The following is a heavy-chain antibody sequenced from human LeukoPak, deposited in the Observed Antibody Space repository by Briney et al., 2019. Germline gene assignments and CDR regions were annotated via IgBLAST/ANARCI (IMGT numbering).Heavy chain of an antibody. CDR3: ARLEKRGNYLNFDY. D-gene: IGHD1-26*01. CDR2: IYSGGAT. J-gene: IGHJ4*02. CDR1: GLTVSSNY. V-gene: IGHV3-53*01. Sequence: GGSLRLSCAASGLTVSSNYMSWVRQAPGRGLEWVSVIYSGGATSYADSVKGRFTISTDNSKNTLYLQMNSLRVEDTAVYYCARLEKRGNYLNFDYWGQGTLVTVSS.